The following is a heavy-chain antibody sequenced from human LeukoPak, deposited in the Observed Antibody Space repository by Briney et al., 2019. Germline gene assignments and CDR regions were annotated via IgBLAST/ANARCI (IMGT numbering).Heavy chain of an antibody. J-gene: IGHJ6*01. CDR1: GFTFINAW. V-gene: IGHV3-15*05. Sequence: GGSLRLSCAASGFTFINAWMSGVRQAPGKGLEWVGRIKSKTEGGTTDYAAPAEGRFTISRDDSKNTLYLQMNSLKTEDTAVYYRTPVGIVPSGYYYGMDVWGEGATLSVS. D-gene: IGHD2-8*01. CDR2: IKSKTEGGTT. CDR3: TPVGIVPSGYYYGMDV.